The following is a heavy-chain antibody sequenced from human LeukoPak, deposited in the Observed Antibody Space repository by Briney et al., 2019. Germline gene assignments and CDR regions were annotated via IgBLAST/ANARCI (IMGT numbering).Heavy chain of an antibody. D-gene: IGHD6-6*01. CDR3: ARALSSSWRGWFDP. CDR2: INPNSGGT. V-gene: IGHV1-2*02. CDR1: GYTLTELS. J-gene: IGHJ5*02. Sequence: ASVKVSCKVSGYTLTELSMHWVRQAPGQGLEWMGWINPNSGGTNYAQKFQGRVTMTRDTSISTAYMELSRLRSDDTAVYYCARALSSSWRGWFDPWGQGTLVTVSS.